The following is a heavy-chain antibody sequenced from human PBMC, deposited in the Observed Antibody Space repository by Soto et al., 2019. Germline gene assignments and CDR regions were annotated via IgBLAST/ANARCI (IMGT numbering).Heavy chain of an antibody. CDR1: GFTFSSYG. V-gene: IGHV3-33*01. CDR2: IWYDGSNK. CDR3: ARGPANYYYMDV. J-gene: IGHJ6*03. Sequence: GGSLRLSCAASGFTFSSYGMHWVRQAPGKGLEWVAVIWYDGSNKYYADSVKGRFTISRDNSKNTLYLQMNSLRAEDTAVYYCARGPANYYYMDVWGKGTTVTVSS.